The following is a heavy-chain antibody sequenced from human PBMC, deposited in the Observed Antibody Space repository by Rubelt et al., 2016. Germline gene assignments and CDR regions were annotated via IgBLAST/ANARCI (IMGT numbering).Heavy chain of an antibody. CDR3: AKGLCSGGNCYLGY. CDR1: GGSISSSSYF. J-gene: IGHJ4*02. V-gene: IGHV4-39*07. CDR2: VNHNGDT. D-gene: IGHD2-15*01. Sequence: QLQLQESGPGLVKPSETLSLTCTVSGGSISSSSYFWGWIRQPPGKGLEWIGEVNHNGDTNYNPSLKSRLTISLDTSKSQLPVKMGTVAAADTAVYYCAKGLCSGGNCYLGYWGQGTRVTVSS.